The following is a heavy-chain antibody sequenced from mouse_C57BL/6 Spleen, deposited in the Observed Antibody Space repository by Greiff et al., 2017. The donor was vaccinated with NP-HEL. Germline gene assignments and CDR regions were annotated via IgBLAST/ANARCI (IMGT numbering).Heavy chain of an antibody. D-gene: IGHD1-1*01. CDR1: GYTFTSYG. CDR2: IYPRSGNT. Sequence: VKLMESGAELARPGASVKLSCKASGYTFTSYGISWVKQRTGQGLEWIGEIYPRSGNTYYNEKFKGKATLTADKSSSTAYMELRSLTSEDSAVYFCARGAVVAPFDYWGQGTTLTVSS. J-gene: IGHJ2*01. V-gene: IGHV1-81*01. CDR3: ARGAVVAPFDY.